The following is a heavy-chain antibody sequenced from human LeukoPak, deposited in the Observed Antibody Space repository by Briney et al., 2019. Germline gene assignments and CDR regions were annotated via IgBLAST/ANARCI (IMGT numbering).Heavy chain of an antibody. D-gene: IGHD6-19*01. CDR3: AKEGPSSGCFDY. J-gene: IGHJ4*02. Sequence: GGSLRLSCAASAFTFSSYSMNWVRQAPGKGLEWVSYISSSGSNIYYADSVKGRFTISRDNSKNTLYLQMNSLRAEDTAVYYCAKEGPSSGCFDYWGQGTLVTVSS. CDR2: ISSSGSNI. CDR1: AFTFSSYS. V-gene: IGHV3-48*01.